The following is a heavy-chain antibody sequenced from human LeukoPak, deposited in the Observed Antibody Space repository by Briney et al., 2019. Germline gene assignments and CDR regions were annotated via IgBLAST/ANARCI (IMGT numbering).Heavy chain of an antibody. CDR3: ARGGNFFDP. CDR2: INLDGGEK. J-gene: IGHJ5*02. V-gene: IGHV3-7*01. CDR1: GFTFNNYW. Sequence: GGSLRLSCVASGFTFNNYWMTWVRQTPGKGLEWVANINLDGGEKYYVESMKGRFTISRDNAKSSLYLQMNSLRAEDTAVYRCARGGNFFDPWGQGTLVTVSS.